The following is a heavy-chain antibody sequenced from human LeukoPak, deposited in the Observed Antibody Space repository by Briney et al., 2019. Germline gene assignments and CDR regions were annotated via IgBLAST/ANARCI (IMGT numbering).Heavy chain of an antibody. CDR3: AREADDILTGYYGSLEY. Sequence: SETLSLTCTVSGGSISSYYWSWIRQPAGKGLEWIGRIYTSGSTNYNPSLKSRVTMSVDTSKNQFSLKLSSVTAADTAVYYCAREADDILTGYYGSLEYWGQGTLVTVSS. V-gene: IGHV4-4*07. D-gene: IGHD3-9*01. J-gene: IGHJ4*02. CDR2: IYTSGST. CDR1: GGSISSYY.